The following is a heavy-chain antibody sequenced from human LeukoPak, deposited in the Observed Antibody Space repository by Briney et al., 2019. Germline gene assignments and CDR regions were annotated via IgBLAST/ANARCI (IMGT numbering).Heavy chain of an antibody. CDR2: IYYSGST. CDR1: DGSISSSNW. J-gene: IGHJ6*02. CDR3: ARDFQGRNYYYGMDV. D-gene: IGHD2/OR15-2a*01. V-gene: IGHV4-4*02. Sequence: SETLSLTCAVSDGSISSSNWWSWVRQPPGKGLEWIGYIYYSGSTYYNPSLKSRVTISVDTSKNQFSLKLSSVTAADTAVYYCARDFQGRNYYYGMDVWGQGTTVTVSS.